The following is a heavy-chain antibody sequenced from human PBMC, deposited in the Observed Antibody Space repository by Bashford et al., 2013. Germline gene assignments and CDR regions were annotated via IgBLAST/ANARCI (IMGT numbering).Heavy chain of an antibody. V-gene: IGHV4-39*07. J-gene: IGHJ2*01. CDR2: IYYSGST. CDR3: AREENIAVAGTFGYFDL. CDR1: GGSVSSTTYY. Sequence: SETLSLTCTVSGGSVSSTTYYWGWVRQPPGKGLEWIGTIYYSGSTYYNPSLKSRVTISVDTSKNQFSLKLSSVTAADTAVYYCAREENIAVAGTFGYFDLWGRGTLVTVSS. D-gene: IGHD6-19*01.